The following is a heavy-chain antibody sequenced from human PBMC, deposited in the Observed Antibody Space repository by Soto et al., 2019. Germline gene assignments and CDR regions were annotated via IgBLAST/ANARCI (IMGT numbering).Heavy chain of an antibody. J-gene: IGHJ5*02. D-gene: IGHD2-2*01. V-gene: IGHV4-30-4*01. CDR2: IYFTGST. CDR1: GDTVNNGDYF. Sequence: SETLSLTCTVSGDTVNNGDYFWSWIRQSPGKGLEWLGYIYFTGSTYYNPSLKSRVTISVDTSKNQFSLKLSSVTAADTAVYYCARRGIVPAAINWFDPWGQGTLVTVSS. CDR3: ARRGIVPAAINWFDP.